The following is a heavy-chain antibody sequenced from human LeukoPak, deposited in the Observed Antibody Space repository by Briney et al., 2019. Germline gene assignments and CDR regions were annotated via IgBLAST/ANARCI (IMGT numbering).Heavy chain of an antibody. V-gene: IGHV3-9*01. CDR3: ARMVKDSGTSRPLDY. D-gene: IGHD3-10*01. CDR1: GFTFDDYA. Sequence: GRSLRLSCAASGFTFDDYAMHWVRQAPGKGLEWVSGISWNSGSIGYADSVKGRFTISRDNAKNSLALQMNSLRAGDTAVYFCARMVKDSGTSRPLDYWGQGTLVTVSS. CDR2: ISWNSGSI. J-gene: IGHJ4*02.